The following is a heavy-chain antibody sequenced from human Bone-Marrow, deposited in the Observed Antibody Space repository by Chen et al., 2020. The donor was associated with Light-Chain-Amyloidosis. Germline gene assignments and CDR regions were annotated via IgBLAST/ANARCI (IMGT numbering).Heavy chain of an antibody. V-gene: IGHV3-23*04. CDR1: GFSFRFYG. Sequence: EVQLVESGGGLVQPGESLRLSCATSGFSFRFYGMSWVRQAPGKGLEWVSTSTGIGDGSTFYADSVKGRFSISRDISKNTLYLQMNSLRAEDTAIYYCVKEEEGSSWGNEEVPHWGQGTLVTVSS. CDR2: STGIGDGST. J-gene: IGHJ4*02. CDR3: VKEEEGSSWGNEEVPH. D-gene: IGHD6-13*01.